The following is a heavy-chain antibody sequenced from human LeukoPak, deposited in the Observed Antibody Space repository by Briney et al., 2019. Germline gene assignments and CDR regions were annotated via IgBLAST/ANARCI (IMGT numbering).Heavy chain of an antibody. D-gene: IGHD2-2*01. CDR2: FDPEDGET. V-gene: IGHV1-24*01. J-gene: IGHJ5*02. Sequence: RASVKVSCKVSGYTLTELSMHWVRQAPGKGLEWMGGFDPEDGETIYAQKFQGRVTMTEDTSTYTAYMELSSLRSEDTAVYYCATQDLFCSSTSCYSLDPWGQGTLVTVSS. CDR1: GYTLTELS. CDR3: ATQDLFCSSTSCYSLDP.